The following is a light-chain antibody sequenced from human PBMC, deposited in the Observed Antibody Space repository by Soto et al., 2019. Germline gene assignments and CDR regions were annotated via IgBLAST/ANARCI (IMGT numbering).Light chain of an antibody. CDR2: GAS. Sequence: EIVLTQSPGTLSLSPGEGATLSCRASQSVSTNFFAWYQQKPGQAPRLLIYGASTRATGIPDRFSGSGSGTDFTLTISRLEPEDFAVYYCQQYGRTSWTFGQETKVEIK. CDR1: QSVSTNF. V-gene: IGKV3-20*01. J-gene: IGKJ1*01. CDR3: QQYGRTSWT.